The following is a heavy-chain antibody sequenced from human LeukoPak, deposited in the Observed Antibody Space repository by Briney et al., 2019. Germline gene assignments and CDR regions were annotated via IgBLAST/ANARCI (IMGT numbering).Heavy chain of an antibody. CDR1: GFTFSSFD. Sequence: GGSLRLSCAASGFTFSSFDMNWVRQAPGKGLEWVSYISDSGATIYYADSVKGRFTISRDNAKNSLYLQMNSLRADDTAVYYCATVGSTGYFDYWGLGTLVTVSS. CDR3: ATVGSTGYFDY. J-gene: IGHJ4*02. V-gene: IGHV3-48*03. D-gene: IGHD2-2*01. CDR2: ISDSGATI.